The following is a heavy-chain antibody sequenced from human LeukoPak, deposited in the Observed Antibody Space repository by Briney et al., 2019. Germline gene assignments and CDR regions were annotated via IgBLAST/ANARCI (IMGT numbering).Heavy chain of an antibody. Sequence: GGSLRLSCAASGFTFSSYWMHWVRQAPGKVLVWVSRINSDGSITSYADSVKGRFTISRDNAKNTLYLQMNSLRAEDMAIYYCARNLGLRDDYWGQGTLVTVSS. CDR1: GFTFSSYW. J-gene: IGHJ4*02. V-gene: IGHV3-74*01. CDR3: ARNLGLRDDY. CDR2: INSDGSIT. D-gene: IGHD4-17*01.